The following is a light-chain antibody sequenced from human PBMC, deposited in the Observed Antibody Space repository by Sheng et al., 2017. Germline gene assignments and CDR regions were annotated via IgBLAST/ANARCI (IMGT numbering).Light chain of an antibody. Sequence: DIQMTQSPSSLSASVGDRVTITCRASQNINNFLNWYQHKPGRAPNLLVYAASSLQGGVPSRFSGSGSGTEFTLTISSLQPEDFTTYYCQQTYGTVWAFGQGTKVEVK. CDR3: QQTYGTVWA. J-gene: IGKJ1*01. V-gene: IGKV1-39*01. CDR1: QNINNF. CDR2: AAS.